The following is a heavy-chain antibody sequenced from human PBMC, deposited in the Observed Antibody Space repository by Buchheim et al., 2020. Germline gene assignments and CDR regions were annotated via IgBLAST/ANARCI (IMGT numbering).Heavy chain of an antibody. Sequence: QVQLQESGPGLVKPSQTLSLTCTVSVASISTGDYYWSWIRQPPGKGLEWIGYIYYSGTTYYNPSLKSRVTISVDTSKNEFSLKLSSVTAADTAVYYCARGYNYVRGSYRYFDYWGQGTL. CDR3: ARGYNYVRGSYRYFDY. CDR1: VASISTGDYY. J-gene: IGHJ4*02. CDR2: IYYSGTT. D-gene: IGHD3-16*02. V-gene: IGHV4-30-4*01.